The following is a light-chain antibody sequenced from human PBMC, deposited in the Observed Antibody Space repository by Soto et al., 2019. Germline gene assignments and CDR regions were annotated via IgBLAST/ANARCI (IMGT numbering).Light chain of an antibody. V-gene: IGKV1-33*01. CDR2: DAS. Sequence: DIQLTQSPSSLSASVGDRVTITCQASQDLQHYLNWYQQKPGKAPKLLISDASSVETGVPSRFSGSGSGTHFTFTISSLEPEDIATYHCQQYEDLPLTFGGGTRVELK. CDR1: QDLQHY. J-gene: IGKJ4*01. CDR3: QQYEDLPLT.